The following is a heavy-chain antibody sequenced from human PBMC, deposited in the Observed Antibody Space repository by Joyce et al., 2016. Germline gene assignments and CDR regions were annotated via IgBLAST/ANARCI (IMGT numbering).Heavy chain of an antibody. CDR2: ISYDGNNN. Sequence: QVQLVESGGNVVQPGRSLRLSCAAAGFSFSAYGMHWVRQAPGKGLEWVAVISYDGNNNHYGDSVKGRFTISRDNSNNTVYLQMNSLRPEDTAVYYCARGVPSVAALRAFQHWGQGTLVTVSS. V-gene: IGHV3-30*03. CDR1: GFSFSAYG. J-gene: IGHJ1*01. D-gene: IGHD6-6*01. CDR3: ARGVPSVAALRAFQH.